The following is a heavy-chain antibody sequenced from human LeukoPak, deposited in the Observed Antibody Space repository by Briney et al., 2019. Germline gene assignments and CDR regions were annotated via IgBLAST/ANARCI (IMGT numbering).Heavy chain of an antibody. Sequence: PSQTLSLTCTVSGGSISSGGYYWSWIRQHPGKGLEWIGYIYYSGSTYYNPSLKSRVTISVDTSKNQFSLKLSSVTAADTAVYYCVRGPARGGYGAFDIWGQGTMVTVSS. J-gene: IGHJ3*02. CDR2: IYYSGST. CDR1: GGSISSGGYY. V-gene: IGHV4-31*03. CDR3: VRGPARGGYGAFDI. D-gene: IGHD3-10*01.